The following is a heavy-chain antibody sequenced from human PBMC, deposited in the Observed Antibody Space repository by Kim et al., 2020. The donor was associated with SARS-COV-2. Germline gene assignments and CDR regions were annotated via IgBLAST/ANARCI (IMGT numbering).Heavy chain of an antibody. CDR1: GGSFSGYY. D-gene: IGHD2-15*01. J-gene: IGHJ6*01. CDR2: INHSGST. Sequence: SETLSLTCAVYGGSFSGYYWSWIRQPPGKGLEWIGEINHSGSTNYNPSLKSRVTISVDTSKNQFSLKLSSVTAADTAVYYCARARVGNCSGGSCYYY. V-gene: IGHV4-34*01. CDR3: ARARVGNCSGGSCYYY.